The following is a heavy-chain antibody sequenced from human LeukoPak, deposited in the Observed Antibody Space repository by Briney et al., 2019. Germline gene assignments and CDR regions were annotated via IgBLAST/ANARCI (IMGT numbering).Heavy chain of an antibody. CDR2: IKSKTDGGTT. Sequence: GGSLRLSCAASGFTFSSYSMNWVRQAPGKGLEWVGRIKSKTDGGTTDYAAPVKGRFTISRDDSKNTLYLQMNSLKTEDTAVYYCTTDLRITMVLWNSYYYMDVWGKGTTVTISS. J-gene: IGHJ6*03. CDR1: GFTFSSYS. CDR3: TTDLRITMVLWNSYYYMDV. D-gene: IGHD3-10*01. V-gene: IGHV3-15*01.